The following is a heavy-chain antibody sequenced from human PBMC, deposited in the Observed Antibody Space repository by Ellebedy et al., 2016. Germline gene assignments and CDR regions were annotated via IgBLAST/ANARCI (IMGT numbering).Heavy chain of an antibody. CDR3: ARSGYYDRYFDY. Sequence: SETLSLTXTVSGGSVSSGGYYWNWIRQPPGKGLEWIGYIYYSGSTYYNPSLESRVTISVDTSKNQFSLKLSSVTAADTAVYYCARSGYYDRYFDYWGQGTLVTVSS. V-gene: IGHV4-31*03. CDR2: IYYSGST. J-gene: IGHJ4*02. D-gene: IGHD3-22*01. CDR1: GGSVSSGGYY.